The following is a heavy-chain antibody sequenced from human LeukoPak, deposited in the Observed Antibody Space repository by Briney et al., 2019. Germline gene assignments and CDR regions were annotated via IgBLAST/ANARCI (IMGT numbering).Heavy chain of an antibody. CDR2: IIPIFGTA. J-gene: IGHJ4*02. Sequence: SVKVSCKASGGTFSSYAISWVRQAPGQGLEWMGGIIPIFGTANYAQKFQGRVTITTDESTSTAYMELSSLRSEDTAVYYCATSRYRDYYDSSPADYWGQGTLVAVSS. CDR1: GGTFSSYA. D-gene: IGHD3-22*01. V-gene: IGHV1-69*05. CDR3: ATSRYRDYYDSSPADY.